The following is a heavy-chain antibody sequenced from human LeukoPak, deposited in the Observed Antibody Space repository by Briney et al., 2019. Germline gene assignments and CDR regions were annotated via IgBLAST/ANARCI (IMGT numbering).Heavy chain of an antibody. V-gene: IGHV3-23*01. CDR3: VKGGKINGWYWLDP. Sequence: GGSLRLSCAASGFPFSSYAMSWVCQAPGKGLEWVSSISGSGGETNYADSVKGRFTISRDNSKNTLHLQMNSLRAEDTAIYYCVKGGKINGWYWLDPWGQGTLVTVSS. CDR1: GFPFSSYA. D-gene: IGHD6-19*01. J-gene: IGHJ5*02. CDR2: ISGSGGET.